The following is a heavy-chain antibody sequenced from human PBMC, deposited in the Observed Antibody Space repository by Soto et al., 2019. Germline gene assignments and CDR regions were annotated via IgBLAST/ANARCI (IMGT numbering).Heavy chain of an antibody. CDR2: IIPILDIT. J-gene: IGHJ6*02. CDR1: GGTFNIYT. V-gene: IGHV1-69*02. D-gene: IGHD6-19*01. CDR3: AISRGWFRSGYYYQVMDV. Sequence: GASVKVSCKASGGTFNIYTFSWVRQAPGQGLEWMGRIIPILDITHYAQKFQDRVTITADKSTSTVYMELRSLRSEDTAVYYCAISRGWFRSGYYYQVMDVWGQGTTVTVS.